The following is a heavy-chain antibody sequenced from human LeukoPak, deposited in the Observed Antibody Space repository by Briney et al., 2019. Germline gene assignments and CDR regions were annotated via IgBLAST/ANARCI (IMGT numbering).Heavy chain of an antibody. V-gene: IGHV3-15*01. CDR1: GFTFSSYS. Sequence: GGSLRLSCAASGFTFSSYSMNWVRQAPGKGLEWVGRIKSKTDGGTTDYAAPVKGRFTISRDDSKNTLYLQMNSLKTEDTAVYYCTTPASFPWLRPHDAFDIWGQGTMVTVSS. CDR3: TTPASFPWLRPHDAFDI. J-gene: IGHJ3*02. D-gene: IGHD5-12*01. CDR2: IKSKTDGGTT.